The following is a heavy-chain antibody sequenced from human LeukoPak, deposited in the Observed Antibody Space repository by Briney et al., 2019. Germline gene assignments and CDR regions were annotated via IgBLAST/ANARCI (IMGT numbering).Heavy chain of an antibody. CDR1: GYTFTGYY. D-gene: IGHD3-10*01. CDR2: INPNSGVT. V-gene: IGHV1-2*02. J-gene: IGHJ4*02. Sequence: ASVKVSCKASGYTFTGYYIHWVRQAPGQGLEYMGWINPNSGVTDYAQKFQGRVTMTRDTSISTAYVELRRLRFDDTAVYYCARDRVTMLRGVMRKVGPDYWGQGTLVTVSS. CDR3: ARDRVTMLRGVMRKVGPDY.